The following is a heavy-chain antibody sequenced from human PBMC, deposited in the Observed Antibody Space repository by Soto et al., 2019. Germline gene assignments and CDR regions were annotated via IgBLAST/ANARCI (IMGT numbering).Heavy chain of an antibody. CDR3: ARDIFYCSGGSRYLLAY. V-gene: IGHV3-53*04. CDR1: GFTVSSNY. D-gene: IGHD2-15*01. Sequence: GGSLRLSCAASGFTVSSNYMSWVRQAPGKGLEWVSVIYSGGSTYYADSVKGRFTISRHNSKNTLYLQMNSLRGEDTAVYYCARDIFYCSGGSRYLLAYCGQGSLVPGSS. J-gene: IGHJ1*01. CDR2: IYSGGST.